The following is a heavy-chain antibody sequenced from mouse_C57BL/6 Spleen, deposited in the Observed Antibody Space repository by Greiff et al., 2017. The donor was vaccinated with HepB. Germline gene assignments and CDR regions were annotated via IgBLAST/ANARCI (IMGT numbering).Heavy chain of an antibody. CDR3: AREDYSNPFYAMDY. Sequence: EVKLQESGPGLVKPSQSLSLTCSVTGYSITSGYYWNWIRQFPGNKLEWMGYISYDGSNNYNPSLKNRISITRDTSKNQFFLKLNSVTTEDTATYYCAREDYSNPFYAMDYWGQGTSVTVSS. V-gene: IGHV3-6*01. CDR2: ISYDGSN. D-gene: IGHD2-5*01. J-gene: IGHJ4*01. CDR1: GYSITSGYY.